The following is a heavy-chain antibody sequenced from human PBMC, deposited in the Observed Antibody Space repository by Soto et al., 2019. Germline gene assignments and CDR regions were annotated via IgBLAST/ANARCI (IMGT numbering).Heavy chain of an antibody. Sequence: PWQSMKISSKGSGYNFLSYWIGWVRQMPGEGLEWMGIIYPGDSDARYSPSFQGQVTISADKSISTAYLLWRSLKASDTAMYFCAARPLRYFDWSPTDWGQGTLVTVSS. V-gene: IGHV5-51*01. D-gene: IGHD3-9*01. CDR3: AARPLRYFDWSPTD. CDR2: IYPGDSDA. CDR1: GYNFLSYW. J-gene: IGHJ4*02.